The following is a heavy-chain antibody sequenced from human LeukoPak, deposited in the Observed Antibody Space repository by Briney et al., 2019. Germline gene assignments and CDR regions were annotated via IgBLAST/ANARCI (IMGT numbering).Heavy chain of an antibody. Sequence: GGSLRLSCAASGFTFSSYWMHWVRQAPGKGLVWVSRIETDGSSTNYADSVKGRFTISRDNAKNTLYLQMNSLRAEDTAVYYCARDPSAVTGYFDYWGQGTLVTVSS. J-gene: IGHJ4*02. V-gene: IGHV3-74*01. CDR3: ARDPSAVTGYFDY. D-gene: IGHD6-19*01. CDR2: IETDGSST. CDR1: GFTFSSYW.